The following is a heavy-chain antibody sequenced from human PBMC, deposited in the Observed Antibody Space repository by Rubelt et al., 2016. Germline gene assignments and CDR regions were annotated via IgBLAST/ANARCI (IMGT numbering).Heavy chain of an antibody. CDR1: GGSITSSNW. CDR3: ARLRGNDFGVDP. V-gene: IGHV4-4*02. D-gene: IGHD1-1*01. J-gene: IGHJ5*02. CDR2: VYYSGRT. Sequence: QVQLQESGPGLVKPSGTLSLTCAVSGGSITSSNWWSWVRQPPGKGLEWIGSVYYSGRTSYSPSLKSRVTISVDTSKNQFSLKLSSVTAADTAVYYCARLRGNDFGVDPWGQGTLVTVSS.